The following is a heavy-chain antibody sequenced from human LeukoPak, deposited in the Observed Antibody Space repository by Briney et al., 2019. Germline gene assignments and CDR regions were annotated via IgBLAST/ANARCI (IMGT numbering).Heavy chain of an antibody. V-gene: IGHV1-2*02. J-gene: IGHJ4*02. CDR2: INPNSGDT. CDR3: ARDRGQGRDFDY. CDR1: GYTFTGYY. D-gene: IGHD3-10*01. Sequence: VASVKVSCKASGYTFTGYYMHWVRQAPGQGLEWMGWINPNSGDTNYAQKFQGRVTMTRDTSISTAYMDLSRLTSDDTAVYYCARDRGQGRDFDYWGQGTLVTVSS.